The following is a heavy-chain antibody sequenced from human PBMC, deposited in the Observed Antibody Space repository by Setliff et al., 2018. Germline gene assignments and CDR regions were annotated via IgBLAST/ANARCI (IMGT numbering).Heavy chain of an antibody. Sequence: ASVKVSCKASGYTFSSYAMNWVRQAPGQGLEWMGWISPYNGKTNHAQNLQGRVAMTTDTSTSTAYMELRSLRSDDTAVYYCARYITGTTPADYWGQGTLVTVSS. CDR2: ISPYNGKT. CDR3: ARYITGTTPADY. J-gene: IGHJ4*02. V-gene: IGHV1-18*01. D-gene: IGHD1-7*01. CDR1: GYTFSSYA.